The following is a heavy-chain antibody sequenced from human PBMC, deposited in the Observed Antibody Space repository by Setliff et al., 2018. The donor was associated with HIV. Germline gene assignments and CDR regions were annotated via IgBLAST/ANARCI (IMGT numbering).Heavy chain of an antibody. CDR2: VYFSGDA. V-gene: IGHV4-59*12. Sequence: SETLSLTCSVSGASIDRFFWSWIRQPPGKGLEWIGNVYFSGDATYNPSLKSRVTISVDKSKNQFSLKLSSVTAADTAVYYCARVLGTYYGSGSFGYWGPGTKVTVSS. J-gene: IGHJ4*03. CDR3: ARVLGTYYGSGSFGY. D-gene: IGHD3-10*01. CDR1: GASIDRFF.